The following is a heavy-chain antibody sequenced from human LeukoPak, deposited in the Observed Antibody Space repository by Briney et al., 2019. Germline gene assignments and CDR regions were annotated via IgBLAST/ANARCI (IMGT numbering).Heavy chain of an antibody. CDR3: ARDGAVAGLIDY. CDR2: IWYDGSNK. D-gene: IGHD6-19*01. Sequence: PGGSLRLSCAASGFTFSSYGMHWVRQAPGKGLEWVAVIWYDGSNKYYADSVKGRFTISRDNSKNTLYLQMNSLRAEDTAVYYCARDGAVAGLIDYWGQGTLVTVSS. V-gene: IGHV3-33*08. J-gene: IGHJ4*02. CDR1: GFTFSSYG.